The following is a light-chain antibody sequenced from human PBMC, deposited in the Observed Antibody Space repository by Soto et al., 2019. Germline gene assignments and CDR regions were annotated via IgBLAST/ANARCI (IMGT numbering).Light chain of an antibody. CDR3: GSNTISSISFNV. V-gene: IGLV2-14*03. J-gene: IGLJ1*01. CDR2: AVS. Sequence: QSVLTQPASVSGSPGQSITISCTGASSDIGRYDYVSWYQHHPGKAPKLMIFAVSHRPSGVTDRFSGSKSGNTAPLTISGLQAAAESFYYSGSNTISSISFNVFVTGTKVT. CDR1: SSDIGRYDY.